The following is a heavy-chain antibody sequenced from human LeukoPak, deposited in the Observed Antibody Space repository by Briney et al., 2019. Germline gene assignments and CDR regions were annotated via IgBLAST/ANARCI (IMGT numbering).Heavy chain of an antibody. D-gene: IGHD4-17*01. CDR2: IYYSGST. J-gene: IGHJ4*02. CDR1: GGSISSSSYY. CDR3: ARHRDGDDPLYFDY. Sequence: SETLSLTCTVSGGSISSSSYYWSWIRQPPGKGLEWIGYIYYSGSTYYNPSLKSRVTISVDTSKNQFSLKLSSVTAADTAVYYCARHRDGDDPLYFDYWGQGTLVTVSS. V-gene: IGHV4-39*01.